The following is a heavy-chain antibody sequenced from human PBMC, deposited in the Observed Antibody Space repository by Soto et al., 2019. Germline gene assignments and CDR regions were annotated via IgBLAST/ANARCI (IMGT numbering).Heavy chain of an antibody. J-gene: IGHJ3*02. CDR2: IIPIFGTA. Sequence: SVKVSCKASGGTFSIYSISWVRQAPGQGLEWMGGIIPIFGTANYAQKFQGRVTITADESTSTAYMELSSLRSEDTAVYYCARVAYYDFWSGYSRGGAFDIWGQGTMVTVSS. V-gene: IGHV1-69*13. CDR3: ARVAYYDFWSGYSRGGAFDI. D-gene: IGHD3-3*01. CDR1: GGTFSIYS.